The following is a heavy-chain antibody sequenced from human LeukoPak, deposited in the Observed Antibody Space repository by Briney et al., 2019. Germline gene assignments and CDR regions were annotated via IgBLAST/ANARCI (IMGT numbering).Heavy chain of an antibody. Sequence: GASVKVSCKFSGYTLTELSMHWVRQAPGKGLEWMGGIIPIFGTANYAQKFQGRVTITADESTSTAYMELSSLRSEDTAVYYCARAYLYSFYGMDVWGQGTTVIVSS. D-gene: IGHD5-18*01. J-gene: IGHJ6*02. CDR1: GYTLTELS. CDR2: IIPIFGTA. V-gene: IGHV1-69*13. CDR3: ARAYLYSFYGMDV.